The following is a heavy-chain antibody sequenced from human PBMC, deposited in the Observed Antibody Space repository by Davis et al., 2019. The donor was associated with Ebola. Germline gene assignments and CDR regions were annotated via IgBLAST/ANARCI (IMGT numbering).Heavy chain of an antibody. Sequence: ASVKVSCKASGYTFTNYGITWVRQAPGQGLEWMGWINPHNGNTNYAQNVQGRVTMTTDTSTSTAYMEVGILRSDDTAVYYCARAQFPTTSEHWGQGTLGTGSS. CDR2: INPHNGNT. J-gene: IGHJ4*02. V-gene: IGHV1-18*04. CDR3: ARAQFPTTSEH. D-gene: IGHD1-1*01. CDR1: GYTFTNYG.